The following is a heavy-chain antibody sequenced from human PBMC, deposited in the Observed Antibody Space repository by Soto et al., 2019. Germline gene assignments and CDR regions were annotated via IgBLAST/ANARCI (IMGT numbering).Heavy chain of an antibody. CDR1: GFTFSDYY. CDR3: TTDSYFTLKLVRFDY. CDR2: ISSSGSTI. Sequence: KPGGSLRLSCAASGFTFSDYYMSWIRQAPGKGLEWVSYISSSGSTIYYADSVKGRFTISRDNAKNSLYLQMNSLKTEDTAVYYCTTDSYFTLKLVRFDYWGLGTLVTVSS. D-gene: IGHD3-22*01. V-gene: IGHV3-11*01. J-gene: IGHJ4*01.